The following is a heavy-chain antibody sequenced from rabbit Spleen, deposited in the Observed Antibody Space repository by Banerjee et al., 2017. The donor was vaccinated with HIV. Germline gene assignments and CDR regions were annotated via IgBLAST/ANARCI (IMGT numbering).Heavy chain of an antibody. D-gene: IGHD2-1*01. CDR3: VRDLGYDDYSEKGYFNL. CDR2: IEPIFGRT. Sequence: QQLEESGGGLVKPGASLTLTCTASGVSFSFSSYMSWVRQAPGKGLEWIGYIEPIFGRTYYASWVNGRFTVSSHNAQNTLYLQLNSLTAADTATYFCVRDLGYDDYSEKGYFNLWGPGTLVTVS. J-gene: IGHJ4*01. V-gene: IGHV1S7*01. CDR1: GVSFSFSSY.